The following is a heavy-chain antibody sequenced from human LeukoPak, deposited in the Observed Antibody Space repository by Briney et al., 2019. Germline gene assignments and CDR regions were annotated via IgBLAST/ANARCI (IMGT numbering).Heavy chain of an antibody. CDR3: ARDRALVRELWSASAFDY. Sequence: PGGSLRLSCAASGFTFSSYAMSWVRQAPGKGLEWASAIIGSGHSTYYADSVKGRFTISKDKSKNTVYLQMNSLRSEDTAVYFCARDRALVRELWSASAFDYWGQGTLVTVSS. J-gene: IGHJ4*02. D-gene: IGHD5-18*01. V-gene: IGHV3-23*01. CDR1: GFTFSSYA. CDR2: IIGSGHST.